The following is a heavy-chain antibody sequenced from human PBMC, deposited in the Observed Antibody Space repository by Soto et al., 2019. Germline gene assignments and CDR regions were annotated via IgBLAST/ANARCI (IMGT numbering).Heavy chain of an antibody. CDR2: IKSGTDGGTT. CDR3: TTESVYLAYHHYMDV. D-gene: IGHD2-2*01. V-gene: IGHV3-15*01. CDR1: GITFTNSW. Sequence: GGSLRLSCAASGITFTNSWMSWVRQAPGKGLEWVGRIKSGTDGGTTDYAAPVKGRFTISRDDSKNTLYLQMNSLKTEDTAVYYCTTESVYLAYHHYMDVWGTGTTVTVSS. J-gene: IGHJ6*03.